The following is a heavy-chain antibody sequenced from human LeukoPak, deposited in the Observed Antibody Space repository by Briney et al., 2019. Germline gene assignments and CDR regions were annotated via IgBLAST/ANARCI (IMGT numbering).Heavy chain of an antibody. CDR1: GFTFSSYG. V-gene: IGHV3-30*18. D-gene: IGHD1-26*01. CDR2: ISYDGSNK. J-gene: IGHJ4*02. CDR3: AKDRVLIVSKYYFDY. Sequence: GGSLRLSCAASGFTFSSYGMHWVRQAPGKGLEWVAVISYDGSNKYYADSVKGRFTISRDNSKNTLYLQMNSLRAEDTAVYYCAKDRVLIVSKYYFDYWGQGTLVTVSS.